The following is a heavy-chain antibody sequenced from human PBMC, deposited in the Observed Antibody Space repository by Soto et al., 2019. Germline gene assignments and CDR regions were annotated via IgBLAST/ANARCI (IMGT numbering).Heavy chain of an antibody. V-gene: IGHV5-51*01. D-gene: IGHD2-15*01. CDR2: VYPRDSDT. Sequence: GESLKISCKASGYIFIDYWIGWVRQMPGKGLEWMGIVYPRDSDTRYSPSFQGQVTISADRSTGTAFLQWRSLKASDTALYYCARPPLPGYSIHFNSWGQGTLATVSS. CDR1: GYIFIDYW. J-gene: IGHJ4*02. CDR3: ARPPLPGYSIHFNS.